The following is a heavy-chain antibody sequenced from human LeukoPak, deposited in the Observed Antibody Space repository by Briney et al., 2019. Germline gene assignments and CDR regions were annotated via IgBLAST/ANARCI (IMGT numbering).Heavy chain of an antibody. CDR3: AKDVAQLPWGGFDY. Sequence: PGGSLRLSCAASGFTVSSNYMSWVRQAPGKGLEWVSAISGSGGSTYYADSVKGRFTISRDNSKNTLYLQMNSLRAEDTAVYYCAKDVAQLPWGGFDYWGQGTLVTVSS. V-gene: IGHV3-23*01. CDR2: ISGSGGST. D-gene: IGHD1-7*01. CDR1: GFTVSSNY. J-gene: IGHJ4*02.